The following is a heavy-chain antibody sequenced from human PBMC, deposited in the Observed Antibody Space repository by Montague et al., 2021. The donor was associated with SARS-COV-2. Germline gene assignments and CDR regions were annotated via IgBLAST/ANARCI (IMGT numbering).Heavy chain of an antibody. Sequence: SETLSLTCIVSGGSISSSNYYWGWIRQPPGKGLEYIGSLYYSGSTYHNPSPRSRVTISVETSKNQLSLRLNAVTAADTAVYYCATEGAAAGFDFWGQGILVTVSS. J-gene: IGHJ4*02. CDR3: ATEGAAAGFDF. CDR1: GGSISSSNYY. CDR2: LYYSGST. V-gene: IGHV4-39*02. D-gene: IGHD6-13*01.